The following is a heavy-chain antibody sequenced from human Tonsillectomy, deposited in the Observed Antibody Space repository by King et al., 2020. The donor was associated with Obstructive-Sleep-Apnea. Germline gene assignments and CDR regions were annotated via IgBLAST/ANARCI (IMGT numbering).Heavy chain of an antibody. CDR1: GFIFDDYA. CDR3: TKDTDYDILTGYFDY. Sequence: VQLVESGGHLVQPGRSLRLSCAASGFIFDDYAMHWVRQAPGKGLEWVSGISGNSNSILYADSVKGRFTMSRDNAKKSLYLQMNSLRADDTALYYCTKDTDYDILTGYFDYWGQGTLVTVSS. V-gene: IGHV3-9*01. CDR2: ISGNSNSI. J-gene: IGHJ4*02. D-gene: IGHD3-9*01.